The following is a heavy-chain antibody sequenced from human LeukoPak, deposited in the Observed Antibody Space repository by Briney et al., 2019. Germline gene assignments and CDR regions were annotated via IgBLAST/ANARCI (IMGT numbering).Heavy chain of an antibody. V-gene: IGHV4-4*07. CDR1: GGSISGYY. J-gene: IGHJ4*02. CDR2: IYNSESS. Sequence: SETLSLTCSVSGGSISGYYWSWIRQPAGKGLEWIGRIYNSESSNYNPSLKSRVTISVDTSKNQFSLKLSSVTAADTAVYYCARGESVENYYDSSGPTFDYWGQGTLVTVSS. CDR3: ARGESVENYYDSSGPTFDY. D-gene: IGHD3-22*01.